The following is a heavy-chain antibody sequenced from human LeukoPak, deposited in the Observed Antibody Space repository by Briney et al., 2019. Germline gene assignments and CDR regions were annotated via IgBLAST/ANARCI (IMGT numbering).Heavy chain of an antibody. V-gene: IGHV3-9*01. J-gene: IGHJ4*02. Sequence: GRSLRLSCAASGFTLDDYAMHWVRQAPGKGLEWVSGISWNSGSIGYADSVKGRFTISRDNAKNSLYLQMNSLRAEDTALYYCAKDAHRYSSGRYYFDYWGQGTLVTVSS. CDR2: ISWNSGSI. CDR1: GFTLDDYA. CDR3: AKDAHRYSSGRYYFDY. D-gene: IGHD6-19*01.